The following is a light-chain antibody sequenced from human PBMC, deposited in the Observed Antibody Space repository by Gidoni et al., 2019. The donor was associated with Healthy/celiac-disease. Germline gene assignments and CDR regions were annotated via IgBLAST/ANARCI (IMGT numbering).Light chain of an antibody. J-gene: IGKJ2*01. CDR3: QQRSSWPANYT. CDR1: QSVSSY. V-gene: IGKV3-11*01. CDR2: DAS. Sequence: EIVLTQSPATLSLSPGERATLSCRASQSVSSYLAWYQQKPGKAPRLLIYDASNRATGIPARFSGSGSGTDFTLTISSLEPESFAVYYCQQRSSWPANYTFGQXTKLEIK.